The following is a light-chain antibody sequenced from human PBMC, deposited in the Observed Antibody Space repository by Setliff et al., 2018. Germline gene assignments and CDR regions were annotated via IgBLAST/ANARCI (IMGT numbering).Light chain of an antibody. V-gene: IGLV1-40*01. CDR3: QSYGGSVSGYV. J-gene: IGLJ1*01. CDR2: GTY. Sequence: QSALTQPPSVSGAPGQRVTISCTGSNSDIGAGFGVHWYQQPPGTAPKLLIYGTYNRPSGVPDRFSGSKSGTSASLAITGLQAEDEADYYCQSYGGSVSGYVFGTGTKVTVL. CDR1: NSDIGAGFG.